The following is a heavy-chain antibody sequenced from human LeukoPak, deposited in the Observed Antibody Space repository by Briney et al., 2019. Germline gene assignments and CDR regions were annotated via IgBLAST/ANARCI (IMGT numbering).Heavy chain of an antibody. J-gene: IGHJ3*02. Sequence: GGSLRLSCAASGFTVSSNYMSWVRQAPGKGLEWVSVIYSGGSTYYADSVKGRFTISRDNSKSTLYIQMNSLRAEDTAVYYCARKGAPYDSSGYYAFDIWGQGTMVTVSS. CDR3: ARKGAPYDSSGYYAFDI. D-gene: IGHD3-22*01. CDR2: IYSGGST. CDR1: GFTVSSNY. V-gene: IGHV3-53*01.